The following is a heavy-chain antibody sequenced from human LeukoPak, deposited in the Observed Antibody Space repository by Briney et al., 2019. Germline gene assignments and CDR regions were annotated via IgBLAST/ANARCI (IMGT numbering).Heavy chain of an antibody. V-gene: IGHV1-2*02. CDR3: ARDRGQYCSGGSCYPGNWFDP. Sequence: ASVKVSCKASGYTFTGYYMHWVRQAPGQGLEWMGWINPNSGGTNYAQKFQGRVTMTRDTSISTAYMELSRLRSDDTAVYYCARDRGQYCSGGSCYPGNWFDPWGQGTLVTVSS. J-gene: IGHJ5*02. CDR1: GYTFTGYY. D-gene: IGHD2-15*01. CDR2: INPNSGGT.